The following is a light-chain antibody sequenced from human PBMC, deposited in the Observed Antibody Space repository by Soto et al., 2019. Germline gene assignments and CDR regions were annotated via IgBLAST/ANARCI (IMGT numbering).Light chain of an antibody. CDR1: QSVSSY. Sequence: EIVLTQSPATLSLSPGERATLSCRASQSVSSYLAWYQQKPGQTPRLLIYDASNRATGIPARFSVSGSGTDFTLTISSLEPEDFAVYYCQQRSSWPRTFGQGTKLEIK. J-gene: IGKJ2*01. V-gene: IGKV3-11*01. CDR3: QQRSSWPRT. CDR2: DAS.